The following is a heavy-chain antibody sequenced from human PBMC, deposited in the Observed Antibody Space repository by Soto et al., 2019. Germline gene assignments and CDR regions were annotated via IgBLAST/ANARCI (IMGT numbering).Heavy chain of an antibody. CDR3: AAVADPYCISTSCYEDGWFDP. J-gene: IGHJ5*02. D-gene: IGHD2-2*01. CDR2: IVVGSGNT. CDR1: GFTFTSST. V-gene: IGHV1-58*01. Sequence: SVKVSCKASGFTFTSSTVQWVRQARGQRLEWIGWIVVGSGNTNYAQKFQERVTITRDMSTSTAYMELSSLRSEDTAVYYCAAVADPYCISTSCYEDGWFDPWG.